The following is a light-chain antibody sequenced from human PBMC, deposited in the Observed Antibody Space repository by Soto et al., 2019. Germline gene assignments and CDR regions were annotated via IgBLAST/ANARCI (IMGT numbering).Light chain of an antibody. CDR1: QRVSSN. J-gene: IGKJ1*01. Sequence: MTLSPATLSLSQGESATLSCRASQRVSSNLAWYQHKPGQAPRLLIYGASTRATGIPDRLSGSGSGTEFTLTISRLQPEDFAGYYCQLYDSSPNPFGQGTRLDIK. CDR2: GAS. V-gene: IGKV3D-15*02. CDR3: QLYDSSPNP.